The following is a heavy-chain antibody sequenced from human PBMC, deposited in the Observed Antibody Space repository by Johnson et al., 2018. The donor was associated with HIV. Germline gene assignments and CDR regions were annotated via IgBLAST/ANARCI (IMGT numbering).Heavy chain of an antibody. CDR3: AKARGYSYGGDAFDI. CDR1: GFTFSSYA. J-gene: IGHJ3*02. V-gene: IGHV3-23*04. CDR2: ISGSGGST. D-gene: IGHD5-18*01. Sequence: EQLVESGGGLVQPGGSLRLSCAASGFTFSSYAMSWVRQAPGKGLEWVAGISGSGGSTYYADSVKGQFTISRDNSKNTLYLQMNSLRAEDTAVYYCAKARGYSYGGDAFDIWGQGTMVTVSS.